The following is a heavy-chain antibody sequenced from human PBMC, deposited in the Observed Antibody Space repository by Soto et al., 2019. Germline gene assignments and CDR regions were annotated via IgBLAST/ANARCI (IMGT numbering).Heavy chain of an antibody. D-gene: IGHD5-12*01. CDR2: INPNGGVT. V-gene: IGHV1-2*04. CDR1: GDSFNDYY. CDR3: ARESGGATATLDYYYFYMDV. J-gene: IGHJ6*03. Sequence: QVPLVQSGAEVRKPGASVTVSCRSSGDSFNDYYIHWVRQAPGQGFEWMGWINPNGGVTKYAQKFQGWVSMTRDTSIRTVYMQLSRLRSDDTAVYYCARESGGATATLDYYYFYMDVWGTGTKVTVSS.